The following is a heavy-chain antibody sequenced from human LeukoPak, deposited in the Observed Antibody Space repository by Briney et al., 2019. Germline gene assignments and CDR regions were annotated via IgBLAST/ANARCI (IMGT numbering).Heavy chain of an antibody. CDR3: ARVPTLLVIWAFDI. Sequence: LRLSCAASGFTFSSYSMNWVRQPPGKGLEWIGHIHHSGSAYYNPSLKSRVTISVDTSKNEFSLKLSSVTAADTAVYYCARVPTLLVIWAFDIWGQGTMVTVSS. J-gene: IGHJ3*02. CDR2: IHHSGSA. CDR1: GFTFSSYS. D-gene: IGHD3-9*01. V-gene: IGHV4-30-4*08.